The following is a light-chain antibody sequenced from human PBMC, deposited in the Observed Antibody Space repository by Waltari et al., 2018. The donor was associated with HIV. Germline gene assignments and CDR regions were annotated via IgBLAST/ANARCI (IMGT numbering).Light chain of an antibody. V-gene: IGLV2-14*03. J-gene: IGLJ3*02. CDR1: STDFGFVSY. CDR3: TSYTTSDTLR. CDR2: EVS. Sequence: HSVLPQPASVSGSPGQSVTIPCTGTSTDFGFVSYVSWYQQYPGKAPTLIIYEVSSRPSGVADRFSGSKSGNTASLTISGLQNEDEADYFCTSYTTSDTLRFGGGTKVTVL.